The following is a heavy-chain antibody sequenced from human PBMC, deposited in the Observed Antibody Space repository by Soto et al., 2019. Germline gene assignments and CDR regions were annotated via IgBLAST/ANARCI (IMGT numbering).Heavy chain of an antibody. V-gene: IGHV3-21*01. CDR1: GFTFSSYS. D-gene: IGHD2-2*01. J-gene: IGHJ6*03. Sequence: VQLVESVGGLVKPGGSLRLSCVVSGFTFSSYSMNWVRQAPGKGLEWVSSISSSSSYIHNADSGKGRFTISRDNAKNSVYLQMTSLRAEDTAVYYCARGQYADYYYMDVWGKGTTVTVSS. CDR3: ARGQYADYYYMDV. CDR2: ISSSSSYI.